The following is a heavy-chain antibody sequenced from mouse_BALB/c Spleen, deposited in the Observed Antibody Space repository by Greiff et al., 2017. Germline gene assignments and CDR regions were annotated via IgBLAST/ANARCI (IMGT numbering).Heavy chain of an antibody. J-gene: IGHJ4*01. CDR3: ARLTWAMDY. D-gene: IGHD4-1*01. CDR1: GFTFSSFG. Sequence: DVHLVESGGGLVQPGGSRKLSCAASGFTFSSFGMHWVRQAPEKGLEWVAYISSGSSTIYYADTVKGRFTISRDNPKNTLFLQMTSLRSEDTAMYYCARLTWAMDYWGQGTSVTVSS. V-gene: IGHV5-17*02. CDR2: ISSGSSTI.